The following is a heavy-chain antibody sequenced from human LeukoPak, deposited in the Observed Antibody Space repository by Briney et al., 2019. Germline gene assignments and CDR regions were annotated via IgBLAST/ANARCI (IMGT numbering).Heavy chain of an antibody. CDR3: VRDSGRYGGPFYFDY. J-gene: IGHJ4*02. CDR2: IHASGST. D-gene: IGHD1-26*01. Sequence: PSETLSFTCTVSARSIISYYWNWIWQPAGKGLEWIGRIHASGSTNYNPSLKGRVTMSVDTSKNQFSLKLRSVTAADPAVYYSVRDSGRYGGPFYFDYWGQGTLVTVSS. CDR1: ARSIISYY. V-gene: IGHV4-4*07.